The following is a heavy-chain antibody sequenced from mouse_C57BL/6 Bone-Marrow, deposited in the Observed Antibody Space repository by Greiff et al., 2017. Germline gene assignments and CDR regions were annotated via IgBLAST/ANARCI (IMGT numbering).Heavy chain of an antibody. CDR3: ARRIYYYGSKGY. J-gene: IGHJ2*01. CDR1: GYTFTSYW. V-gene: IGHV1-64*01. Sequence: VQLQQPGAELVKPGASVKLSCKASGYTFTSYWMHWVKQRPGQGLEWIGMIHPNSGSTNYNEKFKSKATLTVDKSSSTAYMQLSSLTSEDSAVYYCARRIYYYGSKGYWGQGTTLTVSS. CDR2: IHPNSGST. D-gene: IGHD1-1*01.